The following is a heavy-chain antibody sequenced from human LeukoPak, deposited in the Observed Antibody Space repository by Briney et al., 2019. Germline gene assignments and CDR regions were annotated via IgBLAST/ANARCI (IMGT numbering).Heavy chain of an antibody. CDR2: IIPIFGTA. J-gene: IGHJ5*02. D-gene: IGHD2-15*01. CDR3: ARDRRCSGGSCYWFDP. V-gene: IGHV1-69*05. CDR1: GGTFSSYG. Sequence: SVKVSCKASGGTFSSYGISWVRQAPGQGLEWMGRIIPIFGTANYAQKFQGRVTTTTDESTSTAYMELSSLRSEDTAVYYCARDRRCSGGSCYWFDPWGQGTLVTVSS.